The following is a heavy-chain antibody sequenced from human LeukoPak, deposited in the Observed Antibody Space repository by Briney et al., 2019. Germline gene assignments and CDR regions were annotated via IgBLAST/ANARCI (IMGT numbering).Heavy chain of an antibody. D-gene: IGHD3-10*01. Sequence: SETLSLTCAVSGGSISSGDYPWSWIRQPPGKGLEWIGYIFHTGHTSYNPSLKSRVTISVDMSKNQLSLKLSSVTAADTAVYYCARGFYGSGSQFDHWGQGTLVTVSS. V-gene: IGHV4-30-2*01. CDR1: GGSISSGDYP. CDR3: ARGFYGSGSQFDH. CDR2: IFHTGHT. J-gene: IGHJ4*02.